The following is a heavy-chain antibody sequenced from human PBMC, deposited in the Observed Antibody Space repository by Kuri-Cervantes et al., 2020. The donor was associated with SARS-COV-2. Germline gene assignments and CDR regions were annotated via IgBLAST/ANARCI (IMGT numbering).Heavy chain of an antibody. CDR1: GFTFSSYG. CDR3: ARHHLKYGSRSYTNDAFDV. V-gene: IGHV3-30*02. D-gene: IGHD3-10*01. J-gene: IGHJ3*01. Sequence: GGSLRLSCAVAGFTFSSYGMHWVRQAPGKGLEWVAFIRYDGSNKYYADSVKGRFTISRDSVRNILYLQMSSLRPEDSALYYCARHHLKYGSRSYTNDAFDVWGQGTMVTVSS. CDR2: IRYDGSNK.